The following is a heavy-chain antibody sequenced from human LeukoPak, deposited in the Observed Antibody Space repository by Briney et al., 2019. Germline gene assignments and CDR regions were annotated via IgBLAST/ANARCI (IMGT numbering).Heavy chain of an antibody. CDR3: ARDPCSSVNCPLHY. J-gene: IGHJ4*02. D-gene: IGHD6-19*01. Sequence: PSETLSLTCAVYGGSLSGAYCTWIRQTPEKGLEWIGEINHSGRSNYNPSLEPRVAISLDKSQNHFSLKVTSVTAADSAVYYCARDPCSSVNCPLHYWGQGTQVTVSS. CDR1: GGSLSGAY. V-gene: IGHV4-34*01. CDR2: INHSGRS.